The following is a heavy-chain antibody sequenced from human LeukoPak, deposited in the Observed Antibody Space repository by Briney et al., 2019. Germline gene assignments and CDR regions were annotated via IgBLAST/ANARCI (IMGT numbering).Heavy chain of an antibody. D-gene: IGHD3-22*01. Sequence: ASVKVSCKASGYTFTSYGISWVRQAPGQGLEWMGWISAYNGNTNYAQKLQGRVTMTTDTSTSTAYMELRSLRSDDTAVYYCARDYDSSGYYYPTFDYWGQGTLVTVFS. CDR2: ISAYNGNT. CDR3: ARDYDSSGYYYPTFDY. J-gene: IGHJ4*02. CDR1: GYTFTSYG. V-gene: IGHV1-18*01.